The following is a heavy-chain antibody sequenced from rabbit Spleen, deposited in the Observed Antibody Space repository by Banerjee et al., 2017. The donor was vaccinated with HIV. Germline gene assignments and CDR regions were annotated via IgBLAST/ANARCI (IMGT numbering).Heavy chain of an antibody. D-gene: IGHD8-1*01. J-gene: IGHJ6*01. CDR3: ARDTGSSFSTYGMDL. CDR1: GFSFNSGYD. Sequence: QQQLEESGGGLVKPGGTLTLTCKASGFSFNSGYDMCWVRQAPGKGLEWVACAYAGSSGSTYSATWAKGRFTISKTSSTTVTLQMTSLTAADTATYFCARDTGSSFSTYGMDLWGQGTLVTVS. CDR2: AYAGSSGST. V-gene: IGHV1S45*01.